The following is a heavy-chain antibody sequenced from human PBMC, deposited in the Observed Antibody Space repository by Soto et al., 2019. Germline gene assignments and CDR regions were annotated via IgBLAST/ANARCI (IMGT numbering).Heavy chain of an antibody. J-gene: IGHJ5*02. D-gene: IGHD2-2*01. CDR1: GYTFTSYG. CDR2: ISSYNGNT. Sequence: ASVKVSCKASGYTFTSYGISWVRQAPGQGLEWMGWISSYNGNTNYAQKVQGRVTMTTGKSTSTTYMELRSLRSDDTAVYYCARGPRYCSSTSCFSGVTWFDPWGQGTLVTVSS. V-gene: IGHV1-18*04. CDR3: ARGPRYCSSTSCFSGVTWFDP.